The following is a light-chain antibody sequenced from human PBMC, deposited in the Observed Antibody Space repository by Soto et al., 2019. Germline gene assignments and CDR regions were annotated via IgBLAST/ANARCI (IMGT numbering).Light chain of an antibody. V-gene: IGKV3-11*01. CDR2: NAS. J-gene: IGKJ5*01. CDR1: QSISNY. CDR3: QHLRA. Sequence: EVVLTQSPATLSLSPGETATLSCRASQSISNYLAWYQQKPGQAPRLLIDNASNRATGIPARFSGSGSGTDFTLFISTLEPEDFAVYYCQHLRAFGQGTRLEIK.